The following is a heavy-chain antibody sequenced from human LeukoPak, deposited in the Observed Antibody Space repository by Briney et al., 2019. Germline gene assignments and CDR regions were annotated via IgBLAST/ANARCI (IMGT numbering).Heavy chain of an antibody. Sequence: SETLSLTCTVSGGSISSGDYYWSWIRQPPGKGLEWIGYIYYSGSTYYNPSLESRVTISVDTSKNQFSLKLSSVTAADTAVYYCARAAPAIDAFDIWGQGTMVTVSS. CDR1: GGSISSGDYY. D-gene: IGHD2-2*01. CDR2: IYYSGST. V-gene: IGHV4-30-4*01. J-gene: IGHJ3*02. CDR3: ARAAPAIDAFDI.